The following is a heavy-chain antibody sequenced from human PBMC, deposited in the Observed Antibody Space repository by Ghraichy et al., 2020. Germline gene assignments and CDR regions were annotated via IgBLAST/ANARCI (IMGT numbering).Heavy chain of an antibody. J-gene: IGHJ6*02. V-gene: IGHV3-23*01. CDR3: AKERDNYDFWSGYFQYYYYGMDV. CDR1: GFTFSSYA. D-gene: IGHD3-3*01. CDR2: ISGSGGST. Sequence: GESLNISCAASGFTFSSYAMSWVRQAPGKGLEWVSAISGSGGSTYYADSVKGRFTISRDNSKNTLYLQMNSLRAEDTAVYYCAKERDNYDFWSGYFQYYYYGMDVWGQGTTVTVSS.